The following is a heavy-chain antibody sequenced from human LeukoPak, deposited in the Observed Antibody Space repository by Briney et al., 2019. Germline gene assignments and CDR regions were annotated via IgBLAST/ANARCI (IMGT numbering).Heavy chain of an antibody. CDR3: AREFSSGSGWPAYDY. CDR2: ISSSSSTI. CDR1: GFTFSSYS. D-gene: IGHD6-19*01. V-gene: IGHV3-48*01. Sequence: PGGSLRLSCAASGFTFSSYSMNWVRQAPGKGLEWVSYISSSSSTIYYADSVKGRFTISRDNAKNSLYLQMNSLRAEDTAVYYCAREFSSGSGWPAYDYWGQGTLVTVSS. J-gene: IGHJ4*02.